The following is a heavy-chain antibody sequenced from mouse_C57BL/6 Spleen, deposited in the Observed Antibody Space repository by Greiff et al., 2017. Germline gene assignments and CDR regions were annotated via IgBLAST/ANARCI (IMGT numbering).Heavy chain of an antibody. Sequence: EVQVVESGGGLVKPGGSLKLSCAASGFTFSSYAMSWVRQTPEKRLEWVATISDGGSYTYYPDNVKGRFTISRDNAKNNLYLQMSHLKSEDTAMYDSARDLYYEYYAMDYWGQGTSVTVSS. V-gene: IGHV5-4*01. D-gene: IGHD2-4*01. CDR2: ISDGGSYT. CDR1: GFTFSSYA. J-gene: IGHJ4*01. CDR3: ARDLYYEYYAMDY.